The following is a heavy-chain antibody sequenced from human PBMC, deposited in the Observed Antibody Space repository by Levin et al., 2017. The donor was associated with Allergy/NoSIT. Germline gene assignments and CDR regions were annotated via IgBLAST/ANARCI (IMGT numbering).Heavy chain of an antibody. CDR1: GGSVSSGSYY. CDR3: ARDKGDWGALGYFDY. J-gene: IGHJ4*02. Sequence: PSETLSLTCTVSGGSVSSGSYYWSWIRQPPGKGLEWIGYIYYSGSTNYNPSLKSRVTISVDTSKNQFSLKLSSVTAADTAVYYCARDKGDWGALGYFDYWGQGTLVTVSS. D-gene: IGHD3/OR15-3a*01. CDR2: IYYSGST. V-gene: IGHV4-61*01.